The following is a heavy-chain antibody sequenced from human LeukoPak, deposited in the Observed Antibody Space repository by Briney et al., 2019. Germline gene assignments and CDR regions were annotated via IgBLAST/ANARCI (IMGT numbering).Heavy chain of an antibody. CDR1: GGTFSSYA. J-gene: IGHJ4*02. CDR3: ARDYYDSSGYFGSY. V-gene: IGHV1-69*04. CDR2: IIPILGIA. D-gene: IGHD3-22*01. Sequence: KISCKASGGTFSSYAISWVRQAPGQGLEWMGRIIPILGIANYAQKFQGRVTITADKSTSTAYMELSSLRSEDTAVYYCARDYYDSSGYFGSYWGQGTLVTVSS.